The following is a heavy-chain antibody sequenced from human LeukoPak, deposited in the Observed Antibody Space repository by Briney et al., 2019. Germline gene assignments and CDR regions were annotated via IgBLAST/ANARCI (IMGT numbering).Heavy chain of an antibody. V-gene: IGHV3-15*01. CDR2: IKSKTDGGTT. CDR3: TTPTDLWFGELLRS. CDR1: GFTFSNAW. J-gene: IGHJ5*02. D-gene: IGHD3-10*01. Sequence: NPGGSLRLSCAASGFTFSNAWMSWVRQAPGKGLEWVGLIKSKTDGGTTDYAAPVKGRFTISRDESKNTLDLQMKSLKTEDTAVYYCTTPTDLWFGELLRSWGQGTLVTVSS.